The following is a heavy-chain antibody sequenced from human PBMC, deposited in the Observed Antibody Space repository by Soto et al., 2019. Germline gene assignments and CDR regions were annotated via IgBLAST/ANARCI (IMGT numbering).Heavy chain of an antibody. CDR3: ARVPGKYCSSTSCYKTDAFDI. Sequence: ASVKVSCKASGYTFTSYDINWVRQATGQGLEWMGWMNPNSGNTGYAQKFQGRVTMTRNTSVSTAYMELSSLRSEDTAVYYCARVPGKYCSSTSCYKTDAFDIWGQGTIVTVSS. CDR2: MNPNSGNT. J-gene: IGHJ3*02. CDR1: GYTFTSYD. V-gene: IGHV1-8*01. D-gene: IGHD2-2*02.